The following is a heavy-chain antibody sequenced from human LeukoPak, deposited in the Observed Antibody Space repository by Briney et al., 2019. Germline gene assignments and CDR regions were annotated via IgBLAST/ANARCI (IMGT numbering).Heavy chain of an antibody. CDR3: ARGLYYYDSSGYLYF. V-gene: IGHV1-8*03. D-gene: IGHD3-22*01. CDR1: GYTFTNFD. CDR2: MNPNSGNT. Sequence: ASVKVSCKTSGYTFTNFDINWVRQASGHGLEWMGWMNPNSGNTGYAQKFQGRVTITRNTSISTAYMELSSLRSEDTAVYYCARGLYYYDSSGYLYFWGQGTLVTVSS. J-gene: IGHJ4*02.